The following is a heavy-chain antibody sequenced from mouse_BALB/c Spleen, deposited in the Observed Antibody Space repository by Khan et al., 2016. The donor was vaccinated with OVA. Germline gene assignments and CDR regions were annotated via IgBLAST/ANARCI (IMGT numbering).Heavy chain of an antibody. J-gene: IGHJ4*01. CDR3: VRSDYRYGYYTMDY. CDR1: GYAFTNYL. V-gene: IGHV1-54*01. Sequence: VQLQESGAELVRPGTSVKVSCKASGYAFTNYLIEWVNQRPGQGLEWIGVINPGSGGTNYNGKFKAKATLTADKSSNPVYMQLSSLTSDDAAVYFCVRSDYRYGYYTMDYWGQGTSVTVSS. CDR2: INPGSGGT. D-gene: IGHD2-14*01.